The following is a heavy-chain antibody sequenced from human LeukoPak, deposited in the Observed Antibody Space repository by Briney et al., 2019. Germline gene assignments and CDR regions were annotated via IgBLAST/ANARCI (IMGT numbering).Heavy chain of an antibody. CDR3: ARDYDGSGYCPSY. D-gene: IGHD3-22*01. CDR1: GFTFSHYG. Sequence: GRSLRLSCAASGFTFSHYGIHWVRQAPGKGLEWVAVIWYDGSNKYYADSVKGRFTISRDNSKNTVYLQVNSLRAEDTAVYYCARDYDGSGYCPSYWGQGTLVTVSS. J-gene: IGHJ4*02. CDR2: IWYDGSNK. V-gene: IGHV3-33*01.